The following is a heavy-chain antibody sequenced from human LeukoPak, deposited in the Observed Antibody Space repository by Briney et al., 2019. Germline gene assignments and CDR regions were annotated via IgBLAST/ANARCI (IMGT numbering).Heavy chain of an antibody. CDR2: IYYSGST. J-gene: IGHJ4*02. V-gene: IGHV4-39*01. Sequence: KPSETLSLTCIVSGGSISSSSHYWGWIRQPPGKGLEWIGSIYYSGSTYYSPSLKSRVTISVDTSKNQFSLKLRSVTAADTAVYHCARHWAYCSGGTCYSLDDWGQGTLVTVSS. CDR1: GGSISSSSHY. CDR3: ARHWAYCSGGTCYSLDD. D-gene: IGHD2-15*01.